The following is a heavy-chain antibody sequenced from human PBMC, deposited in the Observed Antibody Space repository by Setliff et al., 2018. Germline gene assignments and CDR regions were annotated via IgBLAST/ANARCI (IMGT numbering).Heavy chain of an antibody. J-gene: IGHJ3*02. CDR1: GDSISSNSHY. Sequence: PSETLSLTCIVSGDSISSNSHYWGWIRQPPGKGLEWIGTIYYSATTYCNPSLKSRVTISVDTSKNQFSLRLSSVTAADTAVYYCVRPPYGSGGYFHSLSAFDIWGRGTMVTVSS. CDR3: VRPPYGSGGYFHSLSAFDI. D-gene: IGHD3-10*01. CDR2: IYYSATT. V-gene: IGHV4-39*01.